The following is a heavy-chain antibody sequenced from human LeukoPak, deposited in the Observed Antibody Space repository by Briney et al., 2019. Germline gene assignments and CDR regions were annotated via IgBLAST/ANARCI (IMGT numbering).Heavy chain of an antibody. CDR2: ISSSGTYT. J-gene: IGHJ3*02. V-gene: IGHV3-11*06. Sequence: KAGGSLRLSCAASGFTFSDYYMSWIRQAPGKGLEWVSYISSSGTYTNYADSVKGRSTISRDNAKNSLYLQMNSLRADDTAVYYCARACSGGSCLSGKDAFDTWGQGTMVTVSS. D-gene: IGHD2-15*01. CDR3: ARACSGGSCLSGKDAFDT. CDR1: GFTFSDYY.